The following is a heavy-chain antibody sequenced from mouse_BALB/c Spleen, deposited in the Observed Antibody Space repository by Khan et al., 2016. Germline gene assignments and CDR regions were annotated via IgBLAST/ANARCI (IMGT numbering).Heavy chain of an antibody. V-gene: IGHV9-3-1*01. CDR1: GYTFTNYG. J-gene: IGHJ1*01. D-gene: IGHD1-1*01. CDR2: INTYSGES. CDR3: ARYHYYYGSSRYFDV. Sequence: QIQLVQSGPELKKPGKTVKISCKASGYTFTNYGMNWVKQAPGKGLKWMGWINTYSGESTYADDFKGRFAFSLETSANTAYLQINNLKNEDTATYFCARYHYYYGSSRYFDVWGAGTTVTVSS.